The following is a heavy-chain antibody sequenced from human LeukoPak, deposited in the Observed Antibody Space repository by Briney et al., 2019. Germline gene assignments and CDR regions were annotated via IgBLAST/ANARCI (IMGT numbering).Heavy chain of an antibody. Sequence: VKVSCKASGYTFTGYYMHWVRQAPGQGLEWMGWINPNSGGTNYAQKFQGRVTMTRDTSISTAYMELSRLRSDDTAVYYCFTGRGLRLGELSTFDYWGQGTLVTVSS. CDR2: INPNSGGT. J-gene: IGHJ4*02. CDR1: GYTFTGYY. D-gene: IGHD3-16*02. CDR3: FTGRGLRLGELSTFDY. V-gene: IGHV1-2*02.